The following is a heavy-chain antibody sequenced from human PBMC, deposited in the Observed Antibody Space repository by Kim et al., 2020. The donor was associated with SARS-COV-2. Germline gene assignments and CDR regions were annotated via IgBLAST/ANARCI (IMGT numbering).Heavy chain of an antibody. CDR1: TFSFACFD. V-gene: IGHV3-48*03. Sequence: GGSLRLSCLASTFSFACFDFNWVRQAPGKGLEWLSYIDTTSRKIYYADSVRGRFTISRDNAKNSVYLQMNSLRADDTALYYCATNWFDSWGQGTLVTVSS. CDR3: ATNWFDS. CDR2: IDTTSRKI. J-gene: IGHJ5*01.